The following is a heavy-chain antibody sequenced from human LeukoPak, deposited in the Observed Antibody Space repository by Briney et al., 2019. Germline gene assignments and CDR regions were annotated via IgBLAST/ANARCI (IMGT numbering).Heavy chain of an antibody. CDR1: GYTFTGYY. CDR3: ARGGPYDILTGSLDY. Sequence: ASVKVSCKASGYTFTGYYMHWVRQAPGQGLEWMGWINPNSGGTNYAQKFQGRVTMTRDTSISTAYMELSRLRSDDTAVYYCARGGPYDILTGSLDYWNQGTLDTVSS. D-gene: IGHD3-9*01. CDR2: INPNSGGT. J-gene: IGHJ4*02. V-gene: IGHV1-2*02.